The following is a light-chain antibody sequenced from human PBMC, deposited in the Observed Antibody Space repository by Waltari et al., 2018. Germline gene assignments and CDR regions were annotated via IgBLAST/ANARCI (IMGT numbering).Light chain of an antibody. CDR2: SNN. CDR1: SSNIGSNF. CDR3: AAWDDSLIGPV. V-gene: IGLV1-44*01. J-gene: IGLJ3*02. Sequence: QSVLTQPPSASGTPGQRVTISCSGSSSNIGSNFVNWYQQPPGTAPKLLIYSNNQRPSGVPDRFSGSKSGTSASLAISGLQSEDEADYYCAAWDDSLIGPVFGGGTKLTVL.